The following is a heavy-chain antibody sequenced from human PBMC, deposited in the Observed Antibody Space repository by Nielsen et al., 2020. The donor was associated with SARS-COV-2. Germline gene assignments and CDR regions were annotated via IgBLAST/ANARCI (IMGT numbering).Heavy chain of an antibody. D-gene: IGHD1-26*01. CDR2: IYYSGTT. Sequence: SETLSLTCTASGGSFSSNSYYWGWIRQPPGKGLEWIASIYYSGTTYYNPSLKSRVAISIDTSKNQFSLKVTSVTAADTAVYYCARSGPRRNNAFDIWGQGSMVTVSS. CDR3: ARSGPRRNNAFDI. V-gene: IGHV4-39*01. CDR1: GGSFSSNSYY. J-gene: IGHJ3*02.